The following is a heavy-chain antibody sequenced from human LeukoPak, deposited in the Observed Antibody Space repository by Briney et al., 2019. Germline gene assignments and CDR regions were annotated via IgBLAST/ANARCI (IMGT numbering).Heavy chain of an antibody. CDR2: ISSSSSDI. J-gene: IGHJ3*02. D-gene: IGHD4-23*01. Sequence: GGSLRLSCTGSGFTLISYAMNWVRRAPGQGLEWVSSISSSSSDIYYTDSVKGRFTISRDNAKNSLYLQMNSLRAEDTAVYYCVTDYGGSSGAFDIWGQGTMVTVSS. CDR3: VTDYGGSSGAFDI. V-gene: IGHV3-21*01. CDR1: GFTLISYA.